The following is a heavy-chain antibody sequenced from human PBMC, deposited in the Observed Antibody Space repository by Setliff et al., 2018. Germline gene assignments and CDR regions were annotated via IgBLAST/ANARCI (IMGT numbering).Heavy chain of an antibody. J-gene: IGHJ4*02. D-gene: IGHD1-26*01. CDR1: GGSISSPNW. CDR2: IYHSGTT. Sequence: PSETLSLTCAVSGGSISSPNWWNWVRQPPGKGLEWSGEIYHSGTTNYNPSLKSRVTMSLDKSRNQFSLRLTSVTAADTAIYYCTRAYSGSHDYWGQGTLVTVSS. CDR3: TRAYSGSHDY. V-gene: IGHV4-4*02.